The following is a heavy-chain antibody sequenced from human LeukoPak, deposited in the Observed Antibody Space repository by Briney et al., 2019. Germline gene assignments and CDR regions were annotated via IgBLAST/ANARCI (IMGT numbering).Heavy chain of an antibody. J-gene: IGHJ6*03. V-gene: IGHV3-30*02. CDR3: ARVGYDSSGVDYYYYYMDV. Sequence: GGSLRLSCAASGFTFSSYGMHWVRQAPGKGLEWVAFIRYDGSNKYYADSVKGRFTISRDNAKNSLYLQMNSLRAEDTAVYYCARVGYDSSGVDYYYYYMDVWGKGTTVTVSS. CDR2: IRYDGSNK. CDR1: GFTFSSYG. D-gene: IGHD3-22*01.